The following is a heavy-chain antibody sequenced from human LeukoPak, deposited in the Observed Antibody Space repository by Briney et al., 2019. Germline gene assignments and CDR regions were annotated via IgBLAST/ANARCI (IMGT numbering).Heavy chain of an antibody. Sequence: SETLSLTCAVYGGSFSGYYWSWIRQPPGKGLEWIGEINHIGSTNYNPSLKSRVTISVDTSQNQFSLKLSSVTAADTAVYYCARGVNYYDYVWGSYRLFDYWGQGTLVTVSS. J-gene: IGHJ4*02. CDR2: INHIGST. V-gene: IGHV4-34*01. CDR3: ARGVNYYDYVWGSYRLFDY. CDR1: GGSFSGYY. D-gene: IGHD3-16*02.